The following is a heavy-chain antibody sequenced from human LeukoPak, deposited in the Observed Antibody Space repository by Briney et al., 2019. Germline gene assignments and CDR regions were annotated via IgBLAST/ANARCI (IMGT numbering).Heavy chain of an antibody. J-gene: IGHJ4*02. V-gene: IGHV3-48*01. CDR2: ISSSSSPI. Sequence: GGSLRLSCAASGFTFSSYSMNWVRQAPGKGLEWVSYISSSSSPIYYADSVKGRFTISRDNAKNSLCLQMNSLRTDDTAVYYCAKDFPNWGCDYWGQGTLVTVSS. CDR1: GFTFSSYS. D-gene: IGHD7-27*01. CDR3: AKDFPNWGCDY.